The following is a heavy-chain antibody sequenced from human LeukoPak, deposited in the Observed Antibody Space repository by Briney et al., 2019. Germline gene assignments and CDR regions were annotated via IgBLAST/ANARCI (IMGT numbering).Heavy chain of an antibody. CDR3: ARGFYDSSGYSEPFDY. D-gene: IGHD3-22*01. J-gene: IGHJ4*02. V-gene: IGHV4-59*08. Sequence: SETLSLTCTVSGGSISSYYWSWIRQPPGKGLEWIGYIFYSGSTNYNPSLKGRVTISVDTSKDQFSLKLSSVTAADTAVYYCARGFYDSSGYSEPFDYWGRGTLVTVSS. CDR2: IFYSGST. CDR1: GGSISSYY.